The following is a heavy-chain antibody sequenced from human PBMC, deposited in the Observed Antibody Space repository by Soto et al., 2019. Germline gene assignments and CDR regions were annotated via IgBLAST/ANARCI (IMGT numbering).Heavy chain of an antibody. Sequence: GASVKVSCKASGYTFTGYYMHWVRQAPGQGLEWMGWINPNRGGTNYAQKFQGWVTLTRDTSISTAYMELSRLRSDDTAVYYCARGSPSGYYFRYFAYWGQGTLVTVSS. CDR2: INPNRGGT. D-gene: IGHD3-22*01. J-gene: IGHJ4*02. V-gene: IGHV1-2*04. CDR1: GYTFTGYY. CDR3: ARGSPSGYYFRYFAY.